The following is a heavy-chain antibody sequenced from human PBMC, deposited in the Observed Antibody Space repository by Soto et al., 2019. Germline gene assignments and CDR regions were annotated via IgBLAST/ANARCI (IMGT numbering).Heavy chain of an antibody. D-gene: IGHD3-3*01. CDR1: GYTFTSYD. CDR3: ARVRITIFGVVIKYYYYYYGMDV. Sequence: ASVKVSCKASGYTFTSYDINWVRQATGQGLEWMGWMNPNSGNTGYAQKFQGRATMTSNTSISTAYMELSSLRSEDTAVYYCARVRITIFGVVIKYYYYYYGMDVWGQGTTVTVSS. V-gene: IGHV1-8*01. J-gene: IGHJ6*02. CDR2: MNPNSGNT.